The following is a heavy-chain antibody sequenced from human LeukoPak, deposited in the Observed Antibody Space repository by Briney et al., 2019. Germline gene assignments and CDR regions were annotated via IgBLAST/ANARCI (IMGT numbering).Heavy chain of an antibody. J-gene: IGHJ6*02. Sequence: VASVNISCKASGYTFANYGMHWVRQAPGQGLEWMAWINAGEGKTKYLQKFQDRVTITRVTSASTAYMELSSLRSEDTAVYYCARGSGWSDYYGMDVWGQGTTVTVSS. V-gene: IGHV1-3*01. CDR3: ARGSGWSDYYGMDV. D-gene: IGHD6-19*01. CDR2: INAGEGKT. CDR1: GYTFANYG.